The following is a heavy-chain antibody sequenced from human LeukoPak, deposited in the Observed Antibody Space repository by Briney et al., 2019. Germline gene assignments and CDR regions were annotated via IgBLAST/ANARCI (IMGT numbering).Heavy chain of an antibody. CDR3: ARGHHSSGYYPQPY. CDR1: GYTLTELS. V-gene: IGHV1-24*01. J-gene: IGHJ4*02. D-gene: IGHD3-22*01. CDR2: FDPEDGET. Sequence: GASVKVSCKVSGYTLTELSMHWVRQAPGKGLEWMGGFDPEDGETIYAQKFQGRVTMTRNTSISTAYMELSSLRSEDTAVYYCARGHHSSGYYPQPYWGQGTLVTVSS.